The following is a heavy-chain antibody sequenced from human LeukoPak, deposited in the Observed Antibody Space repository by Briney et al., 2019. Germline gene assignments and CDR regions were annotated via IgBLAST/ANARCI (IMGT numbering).Heavy chain of an antibody. D-gene: IGHD5-24*01. CDR3: ARGGYRWLQHFDY. V-gene: IGHV4-39*07. CDR1: GGSISSSSYY. CDR2: IYYSGST. Sequence: SETLSLTCTVSGGSISSSSYYWGWICQPPGKGLEWIGSIYYSGSTYYNPSLESRVTISVDTSKNQFSLKLSSVTAADTAVYYCARGGYRWLQHFDYWGQGTLVTVSS. J-gene: IGHJ4*02.